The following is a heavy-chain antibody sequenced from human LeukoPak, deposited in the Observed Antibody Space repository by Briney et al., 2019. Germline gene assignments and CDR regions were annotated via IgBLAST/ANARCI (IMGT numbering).Heavy chain of an antibody. CDR3: ARDLPTPRARIDY. D-gene: IGHD2-15*01. V-gene: IGHV3-7*01. Sequence: GGSLTLSCAASGFTFSSCWMSWARQAPGKGLEWVANIKEDGSEKYYVDSVKGRYTISRDNAKKSLYLQMNSLRAEDTAVYYCARDLPTPRARIDYWGQGTLVTVSS. CDR2: IKEDGSEK. CDR1: GFTFSSCW. J-gene: IGHJ4*02.